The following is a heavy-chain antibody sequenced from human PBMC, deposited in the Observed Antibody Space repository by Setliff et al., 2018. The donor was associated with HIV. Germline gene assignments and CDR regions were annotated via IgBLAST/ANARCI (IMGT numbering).Heavy chain of an antibody. CDR1: GYIFTNYD. CDR2: MNPNSGNT. V-gene: IGHV1-8*02. J-gene: IGHJ1*01. Sequence: ASVKVSCKTSGYIFTNYDINWVRRATGQGLEWMGWMNPNSGNTGYAQKFQGRVTMTRNTSISTAYMELSSLRSEDTAVYYCAVTIFGVVTHGYFQHWGQGTLVTVSS. D-gene: IGHD3-3*01. CDR3: AVTIFGVVTHGYFQH.